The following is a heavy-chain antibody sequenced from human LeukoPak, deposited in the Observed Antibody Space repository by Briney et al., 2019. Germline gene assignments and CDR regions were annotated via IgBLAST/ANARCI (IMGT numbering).Heavy chain of an antibody. V-gene: IGHV3-21*01. D-gene: IGHD3-22*01. J-gene: IGHJ4*02. Sequence: KPGGSLRLSCAASGFTFSTYRMNWVRQPPGKGLEWVSSISSTSSHIYYADSVKGRFTISRDNAKNSLHLQMNSLRADDSAVYYCVRVTTTVYYDSGGYCDYWGQGTLVTVSS. CDR3: VRVTTTVYYDSGGYCDY. CDR2: ISSTSSHI. CDR1: GFTFSTYR.